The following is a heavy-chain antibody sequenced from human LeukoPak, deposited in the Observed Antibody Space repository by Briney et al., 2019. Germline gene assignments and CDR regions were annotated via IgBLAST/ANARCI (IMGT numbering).Heavy chain of an antibody. J-gene: IGHJ4*02. D-gene: IGHD3-22*01. V-gene: IGHV3-64*01. CDR3: ASSYDSSGYAPFDY. Sequence: GGSLRLSCAASGFSFSRYTMHWVRQALGKGLEYVSDIRSNVGSTYYVKSVKGRFTISRDNSKKTLYLQIGSLRAEDMAVYYCASSYDSSGYAPFDYWGKGTLVTVSS. CDR1: GFSFSRYT. CDR2: IRSNVGST.